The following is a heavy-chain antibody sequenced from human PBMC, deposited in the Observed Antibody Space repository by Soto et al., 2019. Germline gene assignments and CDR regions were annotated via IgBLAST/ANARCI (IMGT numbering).Heavy chain of an antibody. Sequence: EVQLVESGGGLVQPGGSLRLSCAASGFTFSTYWMHWVRQVPGEGLVWLSRINSDGSTTNYADSVKCRFTISRDNARSTLSLQISSLWDEDTAVYYCARGGSGSYSNFDYWGQGTLVTVSS. V-gene: IGHV3-74*01. CDR2: INSDGSTT. CDR1: GFTFSTYW. J-gene: IGHJ4*02. CDR3: ARGGSGSYSNFDY. D-gene: IGHD3-10*01.